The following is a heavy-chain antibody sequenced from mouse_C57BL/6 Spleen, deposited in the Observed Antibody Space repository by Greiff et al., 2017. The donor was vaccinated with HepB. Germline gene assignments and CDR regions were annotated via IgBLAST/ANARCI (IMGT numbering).Heavy chain of an antibody. D-gene: IGHD4-1*01. CDR3: ASPCETDWYFDV. V-gene: IGHV1-7*01. CDR1: GYTFTSYW. CDR2: INPSSGYT. Sequence: QVQLKESGAELAKPGASVKLSCKASGYTFTSYWMHWVKQRPGQGLEWIGYINPSSGYTKYNQKFKDKATLTADKSSSTAYMQLSSLTNEDTAVYYWASPCETDWYFDVWGTGTTVTVSS. J-gene: IGHJ1*03.